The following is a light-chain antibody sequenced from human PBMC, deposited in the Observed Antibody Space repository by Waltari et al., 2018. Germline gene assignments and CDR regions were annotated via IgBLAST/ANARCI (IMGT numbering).Light chain of an antibody. CDR2: GAS. Sequence: EIVMTQSPATLSVSPGERATLSCRASQSFSSNLAWYQQQPGQAPRLLIYGASTRATGIPARFSGSGSGTEFTLTISSLQSEDFAVYYCQQYNNWPRVFGGGTKVEIK. CDR1: QSFSSN. V-gene: IGKV3-15*01. J-gene: IGKJ4*01. CDR3: QQYNNWPRV.